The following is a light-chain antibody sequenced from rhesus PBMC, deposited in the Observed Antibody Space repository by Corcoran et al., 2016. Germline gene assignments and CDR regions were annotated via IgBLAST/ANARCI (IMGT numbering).Light chain of an antibody. Sequence: DIQMTQSPSSLSASVGETVTITWRASQAISNYLTWYQQKPGKAPKPLIYYASYLTRGVPSRVSGSGSGTSFTLTISSLQPDDSAIYHCQQHNSDPFTFGPGTKLEIQ. V-gene: IGKV1S14*01. CDR3: QQHNSDPFT. CDR1: QAISNY. CDR2: YAS. J-gene: IGKJ3*01.